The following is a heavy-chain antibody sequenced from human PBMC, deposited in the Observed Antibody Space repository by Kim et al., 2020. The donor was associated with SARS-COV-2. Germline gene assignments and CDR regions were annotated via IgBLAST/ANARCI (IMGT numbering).Heavy chain of an antibody. J-gene: IGHJ6*02. D-gene: IGHD6-19*01. V-gene: IGHV1-2*04. CDR1: GYTFTGYY. CDR3: ARTRYSSGWPGGYYYGMDV. CDR2: INPNSGGT. Sequence: ASVKVSCKASGYTFTGYYMHWVRQAPGQGLEWMGWINPNSGGTNYAQKFQGWVTMTRDTSISTAYMELSRLRSDDTAVYYCARTRYSSGWPGGYYYGMDVWGQGTTVTVSS.